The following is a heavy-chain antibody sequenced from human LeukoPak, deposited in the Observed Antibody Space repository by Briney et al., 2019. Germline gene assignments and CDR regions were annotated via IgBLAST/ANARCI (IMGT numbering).Heavy chain of an antibody. CDR3: AKDASNLVAATAIDS. CDR1: GFTFRSYG. D-gene: IGHD2-15*01. J-gene: IGHJ4*02. V-gene: IGHV3-30*02. Sequence: PGGSLRLSCAASGFTFRSYGMHWVRQAPGKGLEWVAFLRYDGSNKDYADSVKGRFTIYRDNSKNTLDLEMNSLRAEDTAVYYCAKDASNLVAATAIDSWGQGTLVTVSS. CDR2: LRYDGSNK.